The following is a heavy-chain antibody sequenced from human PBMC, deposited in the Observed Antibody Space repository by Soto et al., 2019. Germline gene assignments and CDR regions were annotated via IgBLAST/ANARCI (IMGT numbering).Heavy chain of an antibody. CDR1: GFSFDSYA. D-gene: IGHD3-10*01. Sequence: ECSQRLSGAAAGFSFDSYAMCWVRLAPGKGLEWVAGISGSGGGTYYADFVKGRFTISRDNSENTLYLQMNNLRAEDTTVSYFAKVGIFSVGSASSEFDTRGQDNALTISS. CDR2: ISGSGGGT. CDR3: AKVGIFSVGSASSEFDT. V-gene: IGHV3-23*01. J-gene: IGHJ1*01.